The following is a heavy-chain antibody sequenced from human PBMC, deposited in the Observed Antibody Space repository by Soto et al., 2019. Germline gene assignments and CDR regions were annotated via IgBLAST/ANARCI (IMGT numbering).Heavy chain of an antibody. Sequence: SLSLSCAASGLTFSSYAMHWVRQAPGKGLEWLAVISYDGSNKYYADSVKGRFTISRDNSKDTLYLQMNSLRCEDTAVYYCARDDYYDSSGYYHPDYWGQRTLVTVSS. CDR1: GLTFSSYA. CDR3: ARDDYYDSSGYYHPDY. V-gene: IGHV3-30-3*01. CDR2: ISYDGSNK. J-gene: IGHJ4*02. D-gene: IGHD3-22*01.